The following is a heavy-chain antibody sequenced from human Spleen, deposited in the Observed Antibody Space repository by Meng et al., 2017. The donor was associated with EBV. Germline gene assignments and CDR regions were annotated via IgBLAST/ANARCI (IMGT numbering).Heavy chain of an antibody. D-gene: IGHD6-6*01. J-gene: IGHJ5*02. CDR2: TSPYNGNT. CDR3: AMSGQLGSDWFDP. CDR1: GYRYTSHG. Sequence: QVQLVQSGAEVQKPGASVKVSCKASGYRYTSHGINWVRQAPGQGLEWMGWTSPYNGNTKYAQKLQGRVTMTTDTSTSTTYMELRSLRSDDTAVYYCAMSGQLGSDWFDPWGQGTLVTVSS. V-gene: IGHV1-18*01.